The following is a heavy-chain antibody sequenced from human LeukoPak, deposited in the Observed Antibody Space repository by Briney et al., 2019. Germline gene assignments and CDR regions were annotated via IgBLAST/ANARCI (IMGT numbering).Heavy chain of an antibody. D-gene: IGHD2-21*02. V-gene: IGHV1-69*06. CDR3: ASHATKYRGGDCYSNAFDI. J-gene: IGHJ3*02. Sequence: ASGKVSCKASGGTFSSYAISWVRQAPGQVLEWMGGIIPIFGTANYAQKFQGRVTITADKSTSTAYMELSSLRSEDTAVYYCASHATKYRGGDCYSNAFDIWGQGTMVTVSS. CDR1: GGTFSSYA. CDR2: IIPIFGTA.